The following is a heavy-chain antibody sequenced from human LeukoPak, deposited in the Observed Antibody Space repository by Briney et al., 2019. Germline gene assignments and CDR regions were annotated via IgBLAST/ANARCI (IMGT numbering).Heavy chain of an antibody. CDR3: VRDPTPGYPDYFDS. D-gene: IGHD2-15*01. CDR2: MSIDGNTK. V-gene: IGHV3-30*17. Sequence: PGGSLRLSCAASGFIFTNYPIHWVRQTPDKGLECVAIMSIDGNTKYYADSVRGRFIVSRDNSRNTVYLQMNSLRLEDTALYHCVRDPTPGYPDYFDSWGRGTLVTVSS. J-gene: IGHJ4*02. CDR1: GFIFTNYP.